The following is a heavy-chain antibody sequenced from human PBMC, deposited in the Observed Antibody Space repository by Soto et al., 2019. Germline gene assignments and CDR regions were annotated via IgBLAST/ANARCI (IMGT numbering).Heavy chain of an antibody. CDR3: ARGWETVGTTTPFAY. D-gene: IGHD1-26*01. CDR1: GGTFSNYA. Sequence: QVQLVQSGAEVKQPGSSVKVSCQASGGTFSNYAINWVRQAPGQGLEWMGGIIPLFGTPNYAQKFQGRVTFTAHKSTSTAYMELRSLRSDDTAVYYCARGWETVGTTTPFAYWGQGTLVTVSS. V-gene: IGHV1-69*06. CDR2: IIPLFGTP. J-gene: IGHJ4*02.